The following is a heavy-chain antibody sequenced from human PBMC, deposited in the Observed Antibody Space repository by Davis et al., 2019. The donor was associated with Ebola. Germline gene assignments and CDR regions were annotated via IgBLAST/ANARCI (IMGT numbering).Heavy chain of an antibody. CDR1: GGPFSGYY. Sequence: MPSETLSLTCAVYGGPFSGYYWSWIRQPPGKGLEWIGEINHSGSTNYNPSLKSRVTISVDTSKKQFSLKLSSVTAADTAVYYCARRSNSPFDYWGQGTLVTVSS. D-gene: IGHD6-6*01. CDR3: ARRSNSPFDY. CDR2: INHSGST. V-gene: IGHV4-34*01. J-gene: IGHJ4*02.